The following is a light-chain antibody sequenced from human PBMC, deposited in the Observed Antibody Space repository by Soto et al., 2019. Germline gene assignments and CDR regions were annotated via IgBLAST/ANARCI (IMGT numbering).Light chain of an antibody. J-gene: IGLJ1*01. CDR3: KSYAGSNTDV. V-gene: IGLV2-8*01. CDR1: SSDVGAYNY. CDR2: EVS. Sequence: QSALTQPPSASGSPGQSVTISCTGTSSDVGAYNYVSWYQQHPGKAPKLIIYEVSKRPSGVPDRFSGSKSGNTASLTVSGLQAADEADYFCKSYAGSNTDVFGSGTKLTVL.